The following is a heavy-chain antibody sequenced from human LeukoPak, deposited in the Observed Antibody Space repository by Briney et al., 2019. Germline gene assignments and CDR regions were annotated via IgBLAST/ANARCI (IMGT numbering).Heavy chain of an antibody. D-gene: IGHD6-19*01. V-gene: IGHV4-4*02. CDR3: ARATCIAVAGTVFDY. CDR2: IYHSGST. CDR1: GGSISSSNW. Sequence: SETLSLTCAVSGGSISSSNWWSWVRQPPGKGLEWIGEIYHSGSTNYNPSLKSRVTISVDKSKNQFSLKLSSVTAADTAVYYCARATCIAVAGTVFDYWGQGTLVTVSS. J-gene: IGHJ4*02.